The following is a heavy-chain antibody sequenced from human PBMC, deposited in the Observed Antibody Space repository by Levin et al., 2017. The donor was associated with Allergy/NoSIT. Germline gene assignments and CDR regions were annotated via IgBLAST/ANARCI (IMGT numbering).Heavy chain of an antibody. V-gene: IGHV4-59*08. CDR3: ARQMDYYDSSGYAWFDP. D-gene: IGHD3-22*01. CDR2: IYYSGST. J-gene: IGHJ5*02. CDR1: GGSISSYY. Sequence: TSSETLSLTCTVSGGSISSYYWSWIRQPPGKGLEWIGYIYYSGSTNYNRSLKSRVTISVDTSKTQFSLKLSSVTAADTAVYYCARQMDYYDSSGYAWFDPWGQGTLVTVSS.